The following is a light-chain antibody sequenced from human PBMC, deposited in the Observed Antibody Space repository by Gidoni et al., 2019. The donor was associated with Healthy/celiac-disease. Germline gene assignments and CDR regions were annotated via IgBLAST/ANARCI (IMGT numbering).Light chain of an antibody. CDR1: QGIGSW. J-gene: IGKJ4*01. Sequence: DIQMTKSPSSVSASEGDRVTITCRASQGIGSWLAWYQQKPGNAPKLLIYAASSLQSGVPPRFSGSGSGTDFTLTISILQPEDFATYYCQQANSFPLTFGGGTKVEIK. V-gene: IGKV1-12*01. CDR2: AAS. CDR3: QQANSFPLT.